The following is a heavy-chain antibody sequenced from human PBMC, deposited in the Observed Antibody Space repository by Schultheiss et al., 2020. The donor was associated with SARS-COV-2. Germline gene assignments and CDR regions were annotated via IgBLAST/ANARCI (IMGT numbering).Heavy chain of an antibody. J-gene: IGHJ4*02. CDR3: ARDQGQLWFDY. D-gene: IGHD5-18*01. V-gene: IGHV4-34*01. Sequence: SQTLSLTCAVYGGSFSGYYWSWIRQPPGKGLEWIGEINHSGSTNYNPSLKSRVTISVDTSKNQFSLKLSSVTAADTAVYYCARDQGQLWFDYWGQGTLVTVSS. CDR1: GGSFSGYY. CDR2: INHSGST.